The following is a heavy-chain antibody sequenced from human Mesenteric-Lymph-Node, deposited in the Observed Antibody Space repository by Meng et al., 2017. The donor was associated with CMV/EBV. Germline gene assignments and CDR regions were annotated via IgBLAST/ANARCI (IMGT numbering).Heavy chain of an antibody. CDR3: ASVAISAIFGVVIHDYYYGMDV. J-gene: IGHJ6*02. Sequence: ASVKVSCKASGYTFTGYYIHWVRQAPGQGLEWMGWSNPYNGGTDYAQKFQGRVTLTTDESTSTAYMELSSLRSEDTAVYYCASVAISAIFGVVIHDYYYGMDVWGQGTTVTVSS. CDR1: GYTFTGYY. V-gene: IGHV1-2*02. CDR2: SNPYNGGT. D-gene: IGHD3-3*01.